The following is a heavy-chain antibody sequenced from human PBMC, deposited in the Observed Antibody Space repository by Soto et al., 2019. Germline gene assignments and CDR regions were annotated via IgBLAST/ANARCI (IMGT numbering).Heavy chain of an antibody. D-gene: IGHD3-16*02. CDR1: GGSFSGYY. CDR2: INHSGST. CDR3: ARGKLSDYVWGSYRYHFDY. J-gene: IGHJ4*02. V-gene: IGHV4-34*01. Sequence: ESLSLSGAVYGGSFSGYYWSWIRQPPGKGLEWIGEINHSGSTNYNPSLKSRVTISVDTSKNQFSLKLSYVTAADTAVYYCARGKLSDYVWGSYRYHFDYWGQGTVVTVYS.